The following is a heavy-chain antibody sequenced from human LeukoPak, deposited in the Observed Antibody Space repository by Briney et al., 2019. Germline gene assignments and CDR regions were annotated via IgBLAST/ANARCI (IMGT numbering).Heavy chain of an antibody. Sequence: SGTLSLTCTVSGGSISSSSYYWGWIRQPPGKGLEWIGSIYYSGSTYYNPSLKSRVTISVDTSKNQFSLKLSSVTAADTAVYYCASLGAGGSTVDYWGQGTLVTVSS. CDR3: ASLGAGGSTVDY. CDR1: GGSISSSSYY. D-gene: IGHD6-13*01. CDR2: IYYSGST. V-gene: IGHV4-39*01. J-gene: IGHJ4*02.